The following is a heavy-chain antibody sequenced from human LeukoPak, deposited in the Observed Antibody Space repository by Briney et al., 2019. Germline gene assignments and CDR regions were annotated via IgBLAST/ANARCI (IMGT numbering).Heavy chain of an antibody. CDR2: IYSGGST. CDR1: GFTVSSNY. J-gene: IGHJ4*02. V-gene: IGHV3-53*01. CDR3: ARDIGYYDSSGYYYEHNY. Sequence: GGSLRLSCAASGFTVSSNYMSWVRQAPGKGLEWVSVIYSGGSTYYADSVKGRFTISRDNSKNTLYLQMNSLRAEDTAVYYCARDIGYYDSSGYYYEHNYWGQGTLVTVSS. D-gene: IGHD3-22*01.